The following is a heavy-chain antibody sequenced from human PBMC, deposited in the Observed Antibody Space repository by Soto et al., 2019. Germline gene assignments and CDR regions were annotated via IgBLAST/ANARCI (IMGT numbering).Heavy chain of an antibody. CDR3: ARDVLGGSPGAEGMDV. J-gene: IGHJ6*02. CDR2: IYYSGST. Sequence: TLSLTCTVSGGSVSSGSYYWSWIRQPPGKGLEWIGYIYYSGSTNYNPSLKSRVTISVDTSKNQFSLKLSSVTAADTAVYYCARDVLGGSPGAEGMDVWGQGTTVTVSS. D-gene: IGHD1-26*01. V-gene: IGHV4-61*01. CDR1: GGSVSSGSYY.